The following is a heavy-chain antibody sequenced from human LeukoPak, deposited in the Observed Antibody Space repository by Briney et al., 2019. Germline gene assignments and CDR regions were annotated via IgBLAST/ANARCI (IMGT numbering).Heavy chain of an antibody. CDR3: ASYIGYCRDGACYIPDY. V-gene: IGHV3-20*04. J-gene: IGHJ4*02. Sequence: PGGSLRLSCAASGFTFRDYGMSWVRQAPGKGLEWVSGISWNGVYTGYADSVKGRFTISRDNAKKSLYLQMNSLRAEDTAWYYCASYIGYCRDGACYIPDYWGQGTLVTVSS. CDR1: GFTFRDYG. CDR2: ISWNGVYT. D-gene: IGHD2-15*01.